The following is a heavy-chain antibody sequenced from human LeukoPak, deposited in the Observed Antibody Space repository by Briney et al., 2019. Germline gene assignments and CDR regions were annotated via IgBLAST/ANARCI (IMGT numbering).Heavy chain of an antibody. CDR1: GYTFTNYG. CDR2: ISAYNGNT. J-gene: IGHJ4*02. CDR3: ARIKWGYSSGWYEGDY. Sequence: ASVKVSCKASGYTFTNYGISWVRQAPGQGLEWMGWISAYNGNTNYAQKLQGRVTMTTDTSTSTAYMELRSLRSDDTAVYYCARIKWGYSSGWYEGDYWGQGTLVTVSS. V-gene: IGHV1-18*01. D-gene: IGHD6-19*01.